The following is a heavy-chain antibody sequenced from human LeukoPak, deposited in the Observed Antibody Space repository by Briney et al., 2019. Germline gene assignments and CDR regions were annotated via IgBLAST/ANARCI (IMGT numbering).Heavy chain of an antibody. CDR1: GFTFSNYA. V-gene: IGHV3-21*01. CDR2: ISSISSYI. D-gene: IGHD1-26*01. Sequence: GGSLRLSCAASGFTFSNYAMHWVRQAPGKGLEWVSSISSISSYIYYADSVKGRFTVSRDNAKNSLYLQMDSLRAEDTAVYYCARDPSGTYYPRVSGALDIWGQGTMVTVSS. CDR3: ARDPSGTYYPRVSGALDI. J-gene: IGHJ3*02.